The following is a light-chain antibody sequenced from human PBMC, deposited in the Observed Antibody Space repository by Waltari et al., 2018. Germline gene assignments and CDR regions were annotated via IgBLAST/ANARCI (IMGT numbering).Light chain of an antibody. J-gene: IGKJ3*01. CDR1: QNIGSS. CDR3: HQSYSTPT. Sequence: DIQMTQSPSSLSASVGDRVTIPCRASQNIGSSLNWYQNKPGKAPNLLIYAASSLQSGVPSRFSGSGSESGTDFTLTISSLHPEDFAIYYCHQSYSTPTFGPGTKVDIK. CDR2: AAS. V-gene: IGKV1-39*01.